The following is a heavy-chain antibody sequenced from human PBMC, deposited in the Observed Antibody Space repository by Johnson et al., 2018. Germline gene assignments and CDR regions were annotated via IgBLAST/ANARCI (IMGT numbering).Heavy chain of an antibody. CDR2: ISSSSSYI. CDR1: GFTFSSYS. D-gene: IGHD5-18*01. CDR3: ARGARIQLYYYYYMDV. J-gene: IGHJ6*03. Sequence: QLVQSGGGLVKPGGSLRLSCSASGFTFSSYSMNWVRQAPGQGLEWVSSISSSSSYIYYADSVKGRFTISRANAKNTLYLQMNSLRAEETAVYYCARGARIQLYYYYYMDVWGKGTTVTVSS. V-gene: IGHV3-21*04.